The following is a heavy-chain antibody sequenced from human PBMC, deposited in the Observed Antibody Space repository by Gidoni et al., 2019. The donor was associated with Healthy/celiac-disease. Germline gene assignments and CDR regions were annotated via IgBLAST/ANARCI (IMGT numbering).Heavy chain of an antibody. CDR1: GGTFSSYA. Sequence: QVQLVQSGAVAKKPGSSVKVSCTASGGTFSSYAISWVRQAPGQGLEWMGGIIPIFGTANYAQKFQGRVTITADESTSTAYMELSSLRSEDTAVYYCARDEGYSYPPVSYYGMDVWGQGTTVTVSS. D-gene: IGHD5-18*01. CDR3: ARDEGYSYPPVSYYGMDV. CDR2: IIPIFGTA. J-gene: IGHJ6*02. V-gene: IGHV1-69*01.